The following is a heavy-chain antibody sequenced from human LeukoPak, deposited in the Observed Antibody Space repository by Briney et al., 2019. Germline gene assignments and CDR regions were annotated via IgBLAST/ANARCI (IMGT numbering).Heavy chain of an antibody. CDR1: GFTFSNFA. Sequence: GGSLRLSCAASGFTFSNFAMSWVRQAPGKGLEWVAVISYDGKNKFYADSVTGRFTISRDNSKNTLFLQMSSLRAEDTAVYYCARAKRGLTDYWGQGTLVTVSS. D-gene: IGHD2-8*01. J-gene: IGHJ4*02. V-gene: IGHV3-30*04. CDR2: ISYDGKNK. CDR3: ARAKRGLTDY.